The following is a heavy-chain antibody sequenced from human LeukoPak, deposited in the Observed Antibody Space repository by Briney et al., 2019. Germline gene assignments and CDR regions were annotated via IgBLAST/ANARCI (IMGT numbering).Heavy chain of an antibody. V-gene: IGHV5-51*01. D-gene: IGHD2-15*01. Sequence: GESLKISCKGSGYSFTSYWIGWVRQMPGKGLEWMGIIYPGDSDTRYSPSFQGQVTISADKSISTAYLQWSSLRASDTAMYYCARGKVVVAATSAFDIWGQGTMVTVSS. J-gene: IGHJ3*02. CDR2: IYPGDSDT. CDR3: ARGKVVVAATSAFDI. CDR1: GYSFTSYW.